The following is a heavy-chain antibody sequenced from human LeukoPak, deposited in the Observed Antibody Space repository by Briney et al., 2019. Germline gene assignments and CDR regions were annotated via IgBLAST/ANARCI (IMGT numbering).Heavy chain of an antibody. Sequence: ASVKVSCKASGYTFTSYDINWVRQATGQGLEWRGWRNPNSGNTGYAQKFQGRVTMTRNTSISTAYMELSSLRSEDTAVYYCARGFTYDFWSGNWFDPWGQGTLVTVSS. D-gene: IGHD3-3*01. CDR2: RNPNSGNT. CDR1: GYTFTSYD. CDR3: ARGFTYDFWSGNWFDP. V-gene: IGHV1-8*01. J-gene: IGHJ5*02.